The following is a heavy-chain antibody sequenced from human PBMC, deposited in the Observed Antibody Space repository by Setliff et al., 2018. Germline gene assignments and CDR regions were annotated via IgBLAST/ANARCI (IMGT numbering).Heavy chain of an antibody. CDR3: ARTGTYRYFDY. J-gene: IGHJ4*02. CDR1: GASLTSGTYY. CDR2: IYYRGDT. D-gene: IGHD1-1*01. Sequence: LSLTCTVSGASLTSGTYYWGWIRQPPGKGLEWIGRIYYRGDTYYNPSLKGRLTISVDTAQNQFSLRLTSVTAADTAVYYCARTGTYRYFDYWGQGALVTVSS. V-gene: IGHV4-39*01.